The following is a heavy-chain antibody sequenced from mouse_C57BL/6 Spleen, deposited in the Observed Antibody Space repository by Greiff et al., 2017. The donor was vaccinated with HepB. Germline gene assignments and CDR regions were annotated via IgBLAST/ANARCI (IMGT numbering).Heavy chain of an antibody. D-gene: IGHD1-1*01. Sequence: VQLQQPGAELVKPGASVKLSCKASGYTFTSYWMHWVKQRPGQGLEWIGMIHPNSGSTNYNEKFKSKATLTVDKSSSTAYMQLSSLTSEDSAVYYCARLHYYGSSYDWYFDVWGTGTTVTVSS. CDR1: GYTFTSYW. CDR3: ARLHYYGSSYDWYFDV. J-gene: IGHJ1*03. CDR2: IHPNSGST. V-gene: IGHV1-64*01.